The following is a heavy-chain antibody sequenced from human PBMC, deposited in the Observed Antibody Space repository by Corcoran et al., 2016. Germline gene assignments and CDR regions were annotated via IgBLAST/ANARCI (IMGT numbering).Heavy chain of an antibody. D-gene: IGHD3-22*01. V-gene: IGHV3-21*01. CDR2: ISSSSSYI. J-gene: IGHJ6*02. CDR3: ARDFYDSSGYYGFLSYYGMDV. CDR1: GFTFSSYS. Sequence: EVQLVESGGGLVKPGGSLRLSCAASGFTFSSYSMNWVRQAPGKGLEWVSSISSSSSYIYYADSVKGRFTISRDNAKNSLYLQMNSLRAEDTAVYYCARDFYDSSGYYGFLSYYGMDVWGQGTTVTVSS.